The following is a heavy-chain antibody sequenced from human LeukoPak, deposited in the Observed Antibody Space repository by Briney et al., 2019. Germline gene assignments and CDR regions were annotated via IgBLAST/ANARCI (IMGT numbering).Heavy chain of an antibody. V-gene: IGHV3-33*01. Sequence: GRSLRLSCAASGFTFSSFGMHWVRQAPGKGLEWVAVIWYDGSKKYYADSVKGRFTISRDNSKNTLYLQMNALRAEDTAVYYCARVANITTFGMDVWGQGTTVTVSS. J-gene: IGHJ6*02. CDR3: ARVANITTFGMDV. CDR2: IWYDGSKK. D-gene: IGHD3-9*01. CDR1: GFTFSSFG.